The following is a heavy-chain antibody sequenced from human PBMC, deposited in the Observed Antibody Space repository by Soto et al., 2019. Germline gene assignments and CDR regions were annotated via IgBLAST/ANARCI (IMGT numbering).Heavy chain of an antibody. Sequence: PGGSLRLSCAASGFTFSSSEMYWVRQAPGKGLEWVSYIHPSGQPIFYADSVKGRFTISRGNAKNSPYLQMSSLRAEDSAVYYCARRASRWGQGTMVTVSS. V-gene: IGHV3-48*03. J-gene: IGHJ3*01. CDR2: IHPSGQPI. CDR3: ARRASR. CDR1: GFTFSSSE. D-gene: IGHD1-26*01.